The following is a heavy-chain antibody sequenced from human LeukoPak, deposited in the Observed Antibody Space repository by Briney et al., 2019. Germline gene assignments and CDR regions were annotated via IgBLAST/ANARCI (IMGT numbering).Heavy chain of an antibody. Sequence: GGSLRPSCAASGFTFSSYGMHWVRQAPGKGLEWVAVISYDGSNKYYADSVKGRFTISRDNSKNTLYLQMNSLRAEDTAVYYCAKDTYYYDSSGYYYPGDAFDIWGQGTKVTVSS. CDR2: ISYDGSNK. CDR3: AKDTYYYDSSGYYYPGDAFDI. J-gene: IGHJ3*02. CDR1: GFTFSSYG. V-gene: IGHV3-30*18. D-gene: IGHD3-22*01.